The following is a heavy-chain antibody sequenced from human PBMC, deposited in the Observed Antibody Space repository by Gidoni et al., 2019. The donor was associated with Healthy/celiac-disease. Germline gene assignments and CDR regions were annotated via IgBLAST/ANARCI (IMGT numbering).Heavy chain of an antibody. V-gene: IGHV4-39*01. CDR3: ARLLYDSIAVAGSALENWFDP. J-gene: IGHJ5*02. CDR1: GGSISSSSYY. D-gene: IGHD6-19*01. Sequence: QLQLQESGPGLVKPSETLSLTCTVSGGSISSSSYYWGWIRQPPGKGLEWIGSIYYSGCTYYNPSLKSRVTISVDTSKNQFSLKLSSVTAADTAVYYCARLLYDSIAVAGSALENWFDPWGQGTLVTVSS. CDR2: IYYSGCT.